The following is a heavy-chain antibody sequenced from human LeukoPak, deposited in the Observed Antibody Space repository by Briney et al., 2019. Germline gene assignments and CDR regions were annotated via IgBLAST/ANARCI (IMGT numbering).Heavy chain of an antibody. D-gene: IGHD5-18*01. Sequence: KPSETLSLTCTVSGGSISSYYWSWIRQPPGKGLEWIGYIYYSGSTNYNPSLKSRVTISVDTSKNQFSLKLSSVTTADTAVYYCATNLPGYSYGYWVAWGQGTLVTVSS. V-gene: IGHV4-59*01. J-gene: IGHJ5*02. CDR1: GGSISSYY. CDR2: IYYSGST. CDR3: ATNLPGYSYGYWVA.